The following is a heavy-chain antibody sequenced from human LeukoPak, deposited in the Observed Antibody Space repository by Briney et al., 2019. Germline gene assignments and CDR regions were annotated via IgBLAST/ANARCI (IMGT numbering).Heavy chain of an antibody. D-gene: IGHD2-2*01. Sequence: SVKVSCKASGGTFSSYAISWVRQAPGQGLEWMGGIIPIFGTANYAQKFQGRVTITTDESTSTAYMELSSLRSEDTAVYYCARDRYCSSTTCADAFDIWGQGTMVTVSS. CDR2: IIPIFGTA. J-gene: IGHJ3*02. V-gene: IGHV1-69*05. CDR3: ARDRYCSSTTCADAFDI. CDR1: GGTFSSYA.